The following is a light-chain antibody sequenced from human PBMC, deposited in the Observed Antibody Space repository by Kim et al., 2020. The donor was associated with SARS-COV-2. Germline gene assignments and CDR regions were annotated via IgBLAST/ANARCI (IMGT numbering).Light chain of an antibody. J-gene: IGLJ3*02. CDR2: RSN. Sequence: GHGVTISCSGSSSNIGSNSVYWYQQLPGTAPKLLIYRSNQRPSGVPDRFSGSKSGTSASLAISGLRSEDEADYYCAAWDDSLSGWVFGGGTQLTVL. V-gene: IGLV1-47*01. CDR1: SSNIGSNS. CDR3: AAWDDSLSGWV.